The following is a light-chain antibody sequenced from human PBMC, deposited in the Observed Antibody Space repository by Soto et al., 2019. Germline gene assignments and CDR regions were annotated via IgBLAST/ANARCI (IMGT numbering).Light chain of an antibody. Sequence: EIMMTHSPATVSVSPRERATLSCMASQSIRTNVAWYQQKPGQAHRLLIYDASTRATGLSSRFSGSGSRTEFTLTISSLQSEDVAIYYCQQYNDWSPLTVGGGTRLEI. J-gene: IGKJ4*01. V-gene: IGKV3-15*01. CDR2: DAS. CDR1: QSIRTN. CDR3: QQYNDWSPLT.